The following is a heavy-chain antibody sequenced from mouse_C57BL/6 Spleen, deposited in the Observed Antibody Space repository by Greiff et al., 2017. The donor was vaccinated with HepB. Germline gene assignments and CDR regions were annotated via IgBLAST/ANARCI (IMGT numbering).Heavy chain of an antibody. CDR3: ARADYAMDY. CDR1: GYAFSSSW. Sequence: VQRVESGPELVKPGASVKISCKASGYAFSSSWMNWVKQRPGKGLEWIGRIYPGDGDTNYNGKFKGKATLTADKSSSTAYMRLSSLTSEDSAVYFCARADYAMDYWGQGTSVTVSS. CDR2: IYPGDGDT. J-gene: IGHJ4*01. V-gene: IGHV1-82*01.